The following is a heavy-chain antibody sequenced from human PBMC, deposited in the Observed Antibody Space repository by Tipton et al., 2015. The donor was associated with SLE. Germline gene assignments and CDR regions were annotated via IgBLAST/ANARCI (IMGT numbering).Heavy chain of an antibody. D-gene: IGHD3-3*01. V-gene: IGHV4-31*03. CDR3: ARHEYDFLD. J-gene: IGHJ4*02. CDR1: GGSISVDDYY. Sequence: TLSLTCTVSGGSISVDDYYWTWIRQHPGKGLEWIGYIYYSGSAYLNPSLKSRVTISVDTSKNQFSLILKSMTAADTAVYYCARHEYDFLDWGQGMLVTVSA. CDR2: IYYSGSA.